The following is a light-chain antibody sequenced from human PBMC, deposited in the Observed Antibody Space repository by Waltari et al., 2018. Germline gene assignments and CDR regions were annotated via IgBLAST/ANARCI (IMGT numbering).Light chain of an antibody. J-gene: IGKJ1*01. CDR1: QSITNY. Sequence: DIQMTQSPSSLSASVGDRVTITCRASQSITNYLNWYQQKPGKAPNLLIYGASSLHTEVPSRFSGSGSGTDFALTISSLQPEDFATYYCQQSYSKPWTFGQGTKVGIK. CDR3: QQSYSKPWT. CDR2: GAS. V-gene: IGKV1-39*01.